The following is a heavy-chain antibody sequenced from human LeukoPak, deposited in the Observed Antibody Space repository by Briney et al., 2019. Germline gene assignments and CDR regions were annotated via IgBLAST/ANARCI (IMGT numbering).Heavy chain of an antibody. CDR3: ARRAAAGRCFDD. CDR1: GFTFSDYY. CDR2: ISSGGSTI. D-gene: IGHD6-13*01. V-gene: IGHV3-11*01. J-gene: IGHJ4*02. Sequence: PGGSLRLSCAVSGFTFSDYYMSWIRQAPGKGLEWVSYISSGGSTISHADSVKGRFTISRDNAENSLYLQMNSLRAEDTAVYYCARRAAAGRCFDDWGQGTLVTVS.